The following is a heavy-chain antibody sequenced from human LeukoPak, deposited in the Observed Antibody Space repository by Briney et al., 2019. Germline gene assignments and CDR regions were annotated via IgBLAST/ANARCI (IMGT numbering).Heavy chain of an antibody. CDR2: IYTSGNT. Sequence: SETLSLTCTVSGGSISSYYWSWIRQPAGKGLEWIGRIYTSGNTNYNPSLKSRVTMSVDTSKNQFSLKLSSVTAADTAVYYCARVRTIFGVYNWFDPWGQGTLVTVSS. CDR1: GGSISSYY. CDR3: ARVRTIFGVYNWFDP. D-gene: IGHD3-3*01. J-gene: IGHJ5*02. V-gene: IGHV4-4*07.